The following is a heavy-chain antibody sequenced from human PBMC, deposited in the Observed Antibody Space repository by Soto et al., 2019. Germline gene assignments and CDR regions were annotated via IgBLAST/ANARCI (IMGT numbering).Heavy chain of an antibody. CDR2: ISGYNGNT. CDR1: GYTFTSYG. J-gene: IGHJ5*02. CDR3: ARGFPLWFDP. D-gene: IGHD3-3*01. V-gene: IGHV1-18*01. Sequence: ASVKVSCKASGYTFTSYGISCVRQAPGQGLEWMGWISGYNGNTNLAQKLQGRVTMTTDTPTSTAFMELRSLRSDDTAVYYCARGFPLWFDPWGQGTLVTVSS.